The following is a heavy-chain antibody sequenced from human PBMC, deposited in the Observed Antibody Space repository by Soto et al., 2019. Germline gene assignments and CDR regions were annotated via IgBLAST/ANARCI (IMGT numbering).Heavy chain of an antibody. V-gene: IGHV4-31*03. J-gene: IGHJ6*03. Sequence: PSETLSLTCTVSGGSISSGGYYWSWIRQHPGKGLEWIGYIYYSGSTYYNPSLKSRVTISVDTSKNQFSLKLSSVTAADTAVYYCIVVMSPRIAVAGTFDYYYYYMDVWGKGTTVTVSS. CDR3: IVVMSPRIAVAGTFDYYYYYMDV. D-gene: IGHD6-19*01. CDR1: GGSISSGGYY. CDR2: IYYSGST.